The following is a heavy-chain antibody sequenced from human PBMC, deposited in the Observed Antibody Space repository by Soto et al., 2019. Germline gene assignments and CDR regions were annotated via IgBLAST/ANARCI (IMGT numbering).Heavy chain of an antibody. CDR1: GYTFSNYG. D-gene: IGHD2-15*01. CDR2: ISPYNGNT. CDR3: ARGGADCRGGSCSPNWCDP. Sequence: QVQLVQSGAEVKKPGASVKVSCKASGYTFSNYGIGWVRQAPGQGLEWMGWISPYNGNTNYAQKVEGRVTMTTDTSTSTAYMELRSLRSDDTAVYYCARGGADCRGGSCSPNWCDPWGQGTLVTVSS. J-gene: IGHJ5*02. V-gene: IGHV1-18*01.